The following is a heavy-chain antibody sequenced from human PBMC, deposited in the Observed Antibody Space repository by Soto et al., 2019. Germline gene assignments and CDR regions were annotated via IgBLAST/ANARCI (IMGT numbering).Heavy chain of an antibody. CDR2: IYSGGST. D-gene: IGHD3-10*01. CDR3: ARELRWFGELFPSYYYYYGMDV. Sequence: GGSLRLSCAASGFTVSSNYMSWVRQAPGKGLAWVSVIYSGGSTYYADSVKGRFTISRDNSKNTLYLQMNSLRAEDTAVYYCARELRWFGELFPSYYYYYGMDVWGQGTTVTVSS. V-gene: IGHV3-53*01. CDR1: GFTVSSNY. J-gene: IGHJ6*02.